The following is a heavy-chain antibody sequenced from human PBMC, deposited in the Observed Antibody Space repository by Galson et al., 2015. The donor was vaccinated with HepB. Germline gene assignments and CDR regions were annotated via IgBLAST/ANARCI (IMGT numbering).Heavy chain of an antibody. CDR3: VKDWVGATENGAFHI. Sequence: SLRLSCAASGFSFRSYAMQWVRQAPGKGLEYVSGISYNGGTTYYADSVKGRFSISRDNSKNTLNLQMSSLRTEDTAVYYCVKDWVGATENGAFHIWGQGTMVTVSS. CDR2: ISYNGGTT. J-gene: IGHJ3*02. CDR1: GFSFRSYA. V-gene: IGHV3-64D*06. D-gene: IGHD1-26*01.